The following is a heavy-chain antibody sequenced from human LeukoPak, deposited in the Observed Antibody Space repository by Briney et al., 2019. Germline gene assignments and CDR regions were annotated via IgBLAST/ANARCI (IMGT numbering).Heavy chain of an antibody. CDR2: INHSGSS. Sequence: SETLSLTCGVYGGSFSGYYWSWIRQPPGKGLEWIGEINHSGSSNDNPSLKSRVTISVDTSKNQFSLKVSSVTAADTAVYYCAXGXXXSYGYGEYYYFYAMDVWGQGTTVTVSS. J-gene: IGHJ6*02. D-gene: IGHD5-18*01. V-gene: IGHV4-34*01. CDR1: GGSFSGYY. CDR3: AXGXXXSYGYGEYYYFYAMDV.